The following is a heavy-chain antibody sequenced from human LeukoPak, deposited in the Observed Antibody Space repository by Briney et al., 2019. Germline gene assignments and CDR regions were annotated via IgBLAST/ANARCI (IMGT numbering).Heavy chain of an antibody. CDR3: ARARISSSGGGMDV. J-gene: IGHJ6*02. Sequence: GPLRLSCVASGFTFSSHDMSLVRQAPGEGLGWVSDISGSGGHTYYADSVKGRFTISRDNSKNTVYLQMNSQRAEDKAVYYCARARISSSGGGMDVWGQGTTVTVSS. CDR1: GFTFSSHD. CDR2: ISGSGGHT. V-gene: IGHV3-23*01. D-gene: IGHD6-13*01.